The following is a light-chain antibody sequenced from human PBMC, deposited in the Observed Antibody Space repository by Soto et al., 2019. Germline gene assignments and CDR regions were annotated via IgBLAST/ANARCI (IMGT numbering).Light chain of an antibody. J-gene: IGKJ1*01. Sequence: DIQMTQSPSTLSGSVGDRVTITCRASQTISSWLAWYQQKPGKAPKLLIYKASTLKSGVPSRFSGSGSGTEFTLTISGLQPDDFETYYCQQYNSYSEAFGQGTKVDIK. CDR3: QQYNSYSEA. CDR2: KAS. CDR1: QTISSW. V-gene: IGKV1-5*03.